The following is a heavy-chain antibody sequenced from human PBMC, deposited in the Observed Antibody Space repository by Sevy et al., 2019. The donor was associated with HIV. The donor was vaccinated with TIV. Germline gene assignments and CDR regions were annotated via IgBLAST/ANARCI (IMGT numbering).Heavy chain of an antibody. CDR2: ISTSSANT. CDR1: GFTFSDYA. J-gene: IGHJ4*02. D-gene: IGHD1-26*01. CDR3: AKDGRGWVPVEY. V-gene: IGHV3-23*01. Sequence: GGSLRLSCADSGFTFSDYAMSWVRQAPGKGLEWVSAISTSSANTSYANSVKGRFTISRDNSKRMLYLQMSSLRVDDPAVYDCAKDGRGWVPVEYWGQGALVTVSS.